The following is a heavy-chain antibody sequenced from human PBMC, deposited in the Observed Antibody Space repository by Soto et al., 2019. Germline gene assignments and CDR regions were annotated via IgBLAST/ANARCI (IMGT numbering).Heavy chain of an antibody. J-gene: IGHJ3*02. CDR2: IYYSGST. CDR3: ARTRFVDIVATNEGMEAFDI. Sequence: QVQLQESGPGLVKPSETLSLTCTVSGGSISSYYWSWIRQPPGKGLEWIGYIYYSGSTNYNPSLKSRVTISVDTSKNQFSLKLSSVTAADTAVYYCARTRFVDIVATNEGMEAFDIWGQGTMVTVSS. CDR1: GGSISSYY. D-gene: IGHD5-12*01. V-gene: IGHV4-59*01.